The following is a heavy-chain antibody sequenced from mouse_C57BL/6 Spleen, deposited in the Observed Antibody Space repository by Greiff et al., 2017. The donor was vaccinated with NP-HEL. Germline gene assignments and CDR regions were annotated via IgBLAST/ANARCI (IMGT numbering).Heavy chain of an antibody. CDR2: IWRGGST. CDR3: ARKYDYDGFAY. J-gene: IGHJ3*01. D-gene: IGHD2-4*01. Sequence: VQLQQSGPGLVQPSQSLSITCTVSGFSLTSYGVHWVRQSPGKGLEWLGVIWRGGSTDYNAAFISRLSISKDNSKSQVFFKMNSLQADDTAIYYCARKYDYDGFAYWGQGTLVTVSA. CDR1: GFSLTSYG. V-gene: IGHV2-2*01.